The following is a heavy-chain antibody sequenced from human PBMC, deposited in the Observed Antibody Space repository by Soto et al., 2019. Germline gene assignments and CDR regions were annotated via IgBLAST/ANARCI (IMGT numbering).Heavy chain of an antibody. V-gene: IGHV1-69*06. CDR1: GGTFSGYA. CDR2: IIPIFGTA. J-gene: IGHJ4*02. Sequence: SVKVSCKASGGTFSGYAISWVRQAPGQGLEWMGGIIPIFGTANYAQKFQGRVTITADKSTSTAYMELSSLRSEDTAVYYCASWSSLSAYDFDYWGQGTLVTVSS. CDR3: ASWSSLSAYDFDY. D-gene: IGHD2-21*01.